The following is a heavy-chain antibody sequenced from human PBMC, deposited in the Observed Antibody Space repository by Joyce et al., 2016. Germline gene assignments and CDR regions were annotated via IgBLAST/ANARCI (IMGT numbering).Heavy chain of an antibody. V-gene: IGHV3-7*03. CDR2: IKDDGSHM. J-gene: IGHJ4*02. CDR1: GFTFSSYW. Sequence: EVQLVESGGNLVQPGGSLRLSCAASGFTFSSYWISWIRQAPGMGLEWVTNIKDDGSHMNYGDSVKGRFTITRDNAKNSLYLQMNSLRAEDTAVYYCARDSGGGRYDYWGQGTLVTVSS. CDR3: ARDSGGGRYDY. D-gene: IGHD3-10*01.